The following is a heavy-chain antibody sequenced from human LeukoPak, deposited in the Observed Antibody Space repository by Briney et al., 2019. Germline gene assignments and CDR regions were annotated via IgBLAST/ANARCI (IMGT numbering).Heavy chain of an antibody. Sequence: SVKVSCKASGGTFNSHVISWLRQAPGQGLEWMGGIIPVFGTASYAEKFQGRVTITTDESTTTAYMEMSSLTSEDTAAYYCARGYYYGSESYWHTKWFDPWGQGTLVTVSS. V-gene: IGHV1-69*05. CDR1: GGTFNSHV. J-gene: IGHJ5*02. CDR2: IIPVFGTA. CDR3: ARGYYYGSESYWHTKWFDP. D-gene: IGHD3-10*01.